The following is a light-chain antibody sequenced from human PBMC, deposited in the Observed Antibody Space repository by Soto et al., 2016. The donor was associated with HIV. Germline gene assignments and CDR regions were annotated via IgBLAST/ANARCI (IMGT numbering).Light chain of an antibody. V-gene: IGKV1-5*03. CDR3: QQYNSVPWT. CDR2: KTS. Sequence: DIQMTQSPSSVSASVGDRVTITCRASQGISNWLAWYQQKPGKAPNLLIFKTSTLEIGVPSRFSGSGSGTDFTLTLSSVQPDDVGTYYCQQYNSVPWTFGQGTKLEMK. CDR1: QGISNW. J-gene: IGKJ1*01.